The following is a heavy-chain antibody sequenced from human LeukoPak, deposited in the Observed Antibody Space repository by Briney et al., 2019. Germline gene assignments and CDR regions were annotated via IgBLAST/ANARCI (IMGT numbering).Heavy chain of an antibody. CDR1: GVSISGNY. CDR2: IFYTGST. V-gene: IGHV4-59*01. D-gene: IGHD3-16*01. Sequence: SETLSLTCTVSGVSISGNYWSWIRQPPGKGLEWIGYIFYTGSTNYNPSLQSRVTILLDTSKNQFSLKLSSVSAADTAVYYCAREGAMIQAPWGQGILVTVSS. J-gene: IGHJ5*02. CDR3: AREGAMIQAP.